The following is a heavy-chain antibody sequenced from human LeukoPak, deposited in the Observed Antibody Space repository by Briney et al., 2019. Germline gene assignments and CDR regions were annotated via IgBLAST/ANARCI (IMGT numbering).Heavy chain of an antibody. CDR2: INPNNGGR. J-gene: IGHJ5*02. CDR3: ARDRALIGSRYNWNKGGQRGSCWFDP. V-gene: IGHV1-2*02. Sequence: ASLKLSCKASGYTFTVYYMHWVRQAPGQGLEWMGWINPNNGGRNYSHKFQGRVTMIRDTSISTAYMELSRLRSDDTAVYYCARDRALIGSRYNWNKGGQRGSCWFDPWGQGTLVTVSS. CDR1: GYTFTVYY. D-gene: IGHD1-1*01.